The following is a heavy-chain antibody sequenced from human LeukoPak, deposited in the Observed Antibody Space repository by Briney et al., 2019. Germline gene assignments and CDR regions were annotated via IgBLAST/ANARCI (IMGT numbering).Heavy chain of an antibody. CDR2: IYRSGDT. V-gene: IGHV3-53*01. CDR1: GLIVSSSY. J-gene: IGHJ5*02. D-gene: IGHD3-9*01. Sequence: PGGSLRLSCAASGLIVSSSYMSWVRRAPGKGLEWVSVIYRSGDTYYADSVKGRFTISRDNSKNTLYLQMNSLRAEDTAVYYCARCSLDFDWKINWFDPWGQGTLVTVSS. CDR3: ARCSLDFDWKINWFDP.